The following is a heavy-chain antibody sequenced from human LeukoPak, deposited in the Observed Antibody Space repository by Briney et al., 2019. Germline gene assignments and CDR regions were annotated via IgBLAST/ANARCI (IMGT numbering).Heavy chain of an antibody. D-gene: IGHD3-10*01. J-gene: IGHJ4*02. CDR1: GYTFSGHY. Sequence: ASVNVSCKASGYTFSGHYIYWVRQAPGQGLEWMGWISAYNGNTNYAQKLQGRVTMTTDTSTSTAYMELRSLRSDDTAVYYCARDAGDYWGQGTLVTVSS. CDR2: ISAYNGNT. V-gene: IGHV1-18*04. CDR3: ARDAGDY.